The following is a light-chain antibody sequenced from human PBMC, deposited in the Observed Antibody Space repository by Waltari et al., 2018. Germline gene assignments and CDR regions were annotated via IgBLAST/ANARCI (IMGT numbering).Light chain of an antibody. Sequence: EIVMTQSPDSLAVSLGERATINCKSSQSVLYSSNNKNYLAWYQQKPGQPPKLIIYWASTRESGVPDRFSGSESGTDFTLTISSLQAEDVAVYYCQQYYNSPLTFGGGTKVEIK. CDR2: WAS. V-gene: IGKV4-1*01. CDR1: QSVLYSSNNKNY. J-gene: IGKJ4*01. CDR3: QQYYNSPLT.